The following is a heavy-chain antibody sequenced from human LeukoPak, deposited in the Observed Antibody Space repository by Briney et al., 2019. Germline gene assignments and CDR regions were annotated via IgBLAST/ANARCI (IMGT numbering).Heavy chain of an antibody. Sequence: PGGSLRLSCVASGFIFRNYWMSWVRQAPGKGLEWVANINHDGDDKNYVDSVKGRFTISRDNAKSSLYLQMNSLRVEDTAVYYCAITGGPTVTAFDLWGQGILVTVSS. J-gene: IGHJ4*02. V-gene: IGHV3-7*02. CDR1: GFIFRNYW. CDR2: INHDGDDK. CDR3: AITGGPTVTAFDL. D-gene: IGHD4-17*01.